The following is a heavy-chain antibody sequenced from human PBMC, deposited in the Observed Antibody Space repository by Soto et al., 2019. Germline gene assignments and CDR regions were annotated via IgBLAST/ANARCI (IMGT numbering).Heavy chain of an antibody. CDR3: ARRAEDGYNSPIDY. CDR1: GFTFRSHA. J-gene: IGHJ4*02. V-gene: IGHV3-23*01. Sequence: EVQLWQSGGGLVQPGGSLTLSCAVSGFTFRSHAMTWVRQAPGRGLQGVSDISEKGLETHYTESVRARFITSSDFSQTTLFLQLNSLTVDDTAVYYCARRAEDGYNSPIDYWGQGTLVTVSS. D-gene: IGHD5-12*01. CDR2: ISEKGLET.